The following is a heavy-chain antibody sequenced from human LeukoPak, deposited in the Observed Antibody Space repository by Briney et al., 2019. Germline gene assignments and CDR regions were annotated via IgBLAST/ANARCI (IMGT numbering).Heavy chain of an antibody. D-gene: IGHD3-22*01. CDR3: ARGRRAYYYDSSGYYPDY. CDR1: GFTFSSYA. V-gene: IGHV3-30*04. CDR2: ISYDGSNK. Sequence: GGSLRLSCAAFGFTFSSYAMHWVRQAPGKGLEWVAVISYDGSNKYYADSVKGRFTISRDNSKNTLYLQMNSLRAEDTAVYYCARGRRAYYYDSSGYYPDYWGQGTLVTVSS. J-gene: IGHJ4*02.